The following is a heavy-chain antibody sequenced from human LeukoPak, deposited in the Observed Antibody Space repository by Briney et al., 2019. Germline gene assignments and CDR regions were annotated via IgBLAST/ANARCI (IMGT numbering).Heavy chain of an antibody. Sequence: SETLSLTCTVSGGSISSDYWNWIRQPPGKGLGWLGYMSYSATTNYNPSLKSRVTISVDTSKNQFSLKLTSVTAADTAVYYCARDRGWLHFEHWGQGTIITVSS. CDR1: GGSISSDY. CDR2: MSYSATT. CDR3: ARDRGWLHFEH. D-gene: IGHD5-24*01. J-gene: IGHJ4*02. V-gene: IGHV4-59*01.